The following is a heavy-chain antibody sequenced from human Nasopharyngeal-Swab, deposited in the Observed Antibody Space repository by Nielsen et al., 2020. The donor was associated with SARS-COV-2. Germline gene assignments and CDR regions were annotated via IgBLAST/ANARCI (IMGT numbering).Heavy chain of an antibody. Sequence: GESLKISCAASGFTFSSYAMSWVRQAPGEGLEWVSAISGSGGSTYYADSVKGRFTISRDNSKNTLYLQMNSLRAEDTAVYYCATQITMVRERILDYWGQGTLVTVSS. D-gene: IGHD3-10*01. CDR1: GFTFSSYA. CDR3: ATQITMVRERILDY. J-gene: IGHJ4*02. CDR2: ISGSGGST. V-gene: IGHV3-23*01.